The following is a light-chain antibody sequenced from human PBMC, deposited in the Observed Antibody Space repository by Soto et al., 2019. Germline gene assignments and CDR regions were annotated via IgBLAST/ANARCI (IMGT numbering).Light chain of an antibody. Sequence: QSALAQPASVSESPGQSITISCTGTNSDVGGYNYVSWYQQHPGKVPKLMIYDVSNRPSGVSNRFSGSKSGNTASLTISGLQAEDEADYYCSSYTATTTSYVFGTGTKVTV. CDR1: NSDVGGYNY. J-gene: IGLJ1*01. CDR2: DVS. CDR3: SSYTATTTSYV. V-gene: IGLV2-14*03.